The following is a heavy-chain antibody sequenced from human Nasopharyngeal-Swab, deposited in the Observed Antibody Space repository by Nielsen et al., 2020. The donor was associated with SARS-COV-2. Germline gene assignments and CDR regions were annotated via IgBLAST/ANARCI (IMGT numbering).Heavy chain of an antibody. V-gene: IGHV1-69*10. CDR2: IVPALGLP. D-gene: IGHD2-15*01. CDR1: GDTFTNSA. CDR3: AREIFSGYCSGGRCYGVIYYGMDV. J-gene: IGHJ6*02. Sequence: SVKVSCKTSGDTFTNSAISWVRQAPGQGLEWMGGIVPALGLPNYAQKFRGRVTISADRSTTTSYLELRSLRSDDTAVYFCAREIFSGYCSGGRCYGVIYYGMDVWGQGTTVTVSS.